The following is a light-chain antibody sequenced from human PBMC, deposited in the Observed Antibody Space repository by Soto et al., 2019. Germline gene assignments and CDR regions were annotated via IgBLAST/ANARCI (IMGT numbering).Light chain of an antibody. V-gene: IGLV2-14*01. CDR1: RSDVGGYNS. Sequence: QSALTQPASVSGSPGQSITISCTGTRSDVGGYNSVCWHQQHPGKAPKLIIYEVSNRPSGISDRFSASKSGNTASLTISGLQADDEADYYCRTFTTSNSCVFGGGT. CDR3: RTFTTSNSCV. CDR2: EVS. J-gene: IGLJ3*02.